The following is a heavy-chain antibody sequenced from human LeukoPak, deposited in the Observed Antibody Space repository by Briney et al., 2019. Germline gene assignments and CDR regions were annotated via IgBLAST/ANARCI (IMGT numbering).Heavy chain of an antibody. Sequence: SETLSLTCTVSGDSISGYYWSWIRQPPGKGLEWIGYIYYSGSTNYNPSLKSRVTISVDTSKNQFSLKLSSVTAADTAVYYCARIIDDYGDYIAGSFDYWGQGTLVTVSS. D-gene: IGHD4-17*01. CDR2: IYYSGST. CDR1: GDSISGYY. J-gene: IGHJ4*02. CDR3: ARIIDDYGDYIAGSFDY. V-gene: IGHV4-59*01.